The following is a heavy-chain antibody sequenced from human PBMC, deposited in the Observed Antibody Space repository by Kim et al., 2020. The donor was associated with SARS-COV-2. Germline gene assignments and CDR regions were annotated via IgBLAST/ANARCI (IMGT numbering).Heavy chain of an antibody. CDR2: IYYSGST. Sequence: SETLSLTCTVSGGSISSSSYYWGWIRQPPGKGLEWIGSIYYSGSTYYNPSLKSRVTISVDTSKNQFSLKLSSVTAADTAVYYCASCCCSSTSCYLVDYWGQGTLVTVSS. D-gene: IGHD2-2*01. CDR3: ASCCCSSTSCYLVDY. J-gene: IGHJ4*02. CDR1: GGSISSSSYY. V-gene: IGHV4-39*01.